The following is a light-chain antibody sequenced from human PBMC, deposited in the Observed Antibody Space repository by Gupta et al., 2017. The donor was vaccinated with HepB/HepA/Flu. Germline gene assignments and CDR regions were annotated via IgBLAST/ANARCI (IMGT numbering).Light chain of an antibody. V-gene: IGKV2-28*01. CDR1: QSLLHSNAYNY. J-gene: IGKJ3*01. CDR3: MQALQSPFT. Sequence: DIVMTQSPLSLPVTPGEPAAISCWSSQSLLHSNAYNYLDWYLQKPGQPPQLLIYLGSSRASGVPDRFSGSGSGTDFTLKISRVEAEDVGVYYCMQALQSPFTFGPGTKVDVK. CDR2: LGS.